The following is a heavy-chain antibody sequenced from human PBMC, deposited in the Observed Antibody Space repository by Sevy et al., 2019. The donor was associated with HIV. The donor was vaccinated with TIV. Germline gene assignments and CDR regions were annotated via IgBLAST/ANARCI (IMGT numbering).Heavy chain of an antibody. CDR3: AKDRQSRKGDLLVPLTFDY. J-gene: IGHJ4*02. CDR1: GFSFSSYA. Sequence: GGSLRLSCAVSGFSFSSYAMSWVRQAPGKGLEWVSSISGSGGTTYYADSVKGRFTIFRDNSKNTLYLQMNSLRAEDTALYYCAKDRQSRKGDLLVPLTFDYWGQGTLVTVSS. D-gene: IGHD1-26*01. CDR2: ISGSGGTT. V-gene: IGHV3-23*01.